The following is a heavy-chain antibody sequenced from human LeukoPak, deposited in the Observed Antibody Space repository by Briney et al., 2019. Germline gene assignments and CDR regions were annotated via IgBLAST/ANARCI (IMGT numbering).Heavy chain of an antibody. CDR3: ARAPTTSYPYYYYYYMDV. J-gene: IGHJ6*03. CDR1: GGTFSSYA. CDR2: IIPIFGTA. V-gene: IGHV1-69*05. Sequence: SVKVSCKASGGTFSSYAISWVRQAPGQGLEWMGGIIPIFGTANYAQKFQGRVAITTDESTSTAYMELSSLRSEDTAVYYCARAPTTSYPYYYYYYMDVWGKGTTVTVSS. D-gene: IGHD3-16*02.